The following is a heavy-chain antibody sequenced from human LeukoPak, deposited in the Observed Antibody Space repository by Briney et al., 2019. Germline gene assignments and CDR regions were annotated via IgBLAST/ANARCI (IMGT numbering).Heavy chain of an antibody. CDR2: IYYSGNT. CDR3: ARVPNDYVWGSYFSHFDY. D-gene: IGHD3-16*01. J-gene: IGHJ4*02. CDR1: GGSISSSNYH. V-gene: IGHV4-39*07. Sequence: SETQSLTCTVSGGSISSSNYHWGWIRQPPGKGLEWIGSIYYSGNTYYNPSLKSRVTISVDASKNQFSLKLSSVTAADTAVYYCARVPNDYVWGSYFSHFDYWGQGTLVTVSS.